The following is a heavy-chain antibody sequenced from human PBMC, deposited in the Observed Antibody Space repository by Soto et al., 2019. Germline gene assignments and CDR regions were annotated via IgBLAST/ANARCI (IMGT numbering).Heavy chain of an antibody. CDR3: ARASMIREFISYFFDY. D-gene: IGHD3-10*01. Sequence: QVQLVQSGAEVRTPGSSVKLSCQASGGTFNNYAFVWVRQAPGQGLEWMGGILSIFGTPNYAKKFQNRVIITEDESTSTAYMELSGLRFDDTAIYFCARASMIREFISYFFDYWGQGTLVTVSS. V-gene: IGHV1-69*01. CDR1: GGTFNNYA. J-gene: IGHJ4*02. CDR2: ILSIFGTP.